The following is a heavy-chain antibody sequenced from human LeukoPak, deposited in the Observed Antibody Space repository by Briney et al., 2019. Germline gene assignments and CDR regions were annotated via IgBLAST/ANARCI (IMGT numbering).Heavy chain of an antibody. CDR1: GFSVRYAR. J-gene: IGHJ4*02. CDR3: TGNNFDY. V-gene: IGHV3-15*01. CDR2: FTSKSDGGTT. D-gene: IGHD4-23*01. Sequence: PGGSLRLSCAASGFSVRYARMYWVRQAPGKGLEWIGRFTSKSDGGTTDYTAPVKGRFTISSDDSRNTLYLQMNSLKTEDTAVYYCTGNNFDYWGQGTLVTVSS.